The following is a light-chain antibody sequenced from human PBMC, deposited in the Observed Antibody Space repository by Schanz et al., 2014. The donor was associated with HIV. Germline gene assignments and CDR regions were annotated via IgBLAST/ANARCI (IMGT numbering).Light chain of an antibody. Sequence: QSVLTQPPSVSGAPGQRVTISCTGSSSNIGTGYDVHWYQQFPGTAPKLLIYGNSNRPSGVPDRFSGSKSGTSASLAITGLQAEDEADYYCATWDISLNGPVFGGGTKLTVL. V-gene: IGLV1-40*01. J-gene: IGLJ2*01. CDR3: ATWDISLNGPV. CDR2: GNS. CDR1: SSNIGTGYD.